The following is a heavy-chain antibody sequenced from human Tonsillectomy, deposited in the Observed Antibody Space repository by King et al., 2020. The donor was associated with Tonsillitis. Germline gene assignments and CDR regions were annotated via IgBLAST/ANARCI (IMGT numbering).Heavy chain of an antibody. CDR1: GFMFTTSW. D-gene: IGHD2-2*01. CDR3: VRQGASRGVIDS. J-gene: IGHJ4*02. Sequence: DVQLVESGAELKKPGETLRISCQGSGFMFTTSWIGWVRQMPGKGLDWMGIIYPGDSDTRYSPSFQGRVTISADKSITTTYLQWSSLKASDTAMYYCVRQGASRGVIDSWGQGTLVTVSS. CDR2: IYPGDSDT. V-gene: IGHV5-51*01.